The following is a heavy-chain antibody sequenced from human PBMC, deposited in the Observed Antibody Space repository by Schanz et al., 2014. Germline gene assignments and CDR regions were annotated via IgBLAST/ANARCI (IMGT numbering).Heavy chain of an antibody. V-gene: IGHV3-74*01. CDR2: IASGGSHT. CDR3: AKSYDTSGYSGFDY. J-gene: IGHJ4*02. CDR1: GFTFSDSW. D-gene: IGHD3-22*01. Sequence: EVQLVESGGGLVQPGGSLRLSCAASGFTFSDSWMHWVRQAPGKGLVWVSTIASGGSHTFYADSVTGRFTISGDNSKNTLYLQMNSLRTEDTAVYFCAKSYDTSGYSGFDYWGQGTLVTVSS.